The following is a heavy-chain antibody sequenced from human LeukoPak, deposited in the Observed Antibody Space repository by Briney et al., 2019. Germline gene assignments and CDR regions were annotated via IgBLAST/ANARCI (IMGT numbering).Heavy chain of an antibody. J-gene: IGHJ6*02. V-gene: IGHV3-30*18. CDR2: ISYDGSNK. CDR1: GFTFSSYG. Sequence: GGSLRLSCAASGFTFSSYGMHWVRQAPGKGLEWVAVISYDGSNKYYADSVKGRFTISRDNSKNTLFLQMNSLRAEDTAVYYCVKDSGLVRIYYYYGMDVWGQGTTVTVSS. D-gene: IGHD3/OR15-3a*01. CDR3: VKDSGLVRIYYYYGMDV.